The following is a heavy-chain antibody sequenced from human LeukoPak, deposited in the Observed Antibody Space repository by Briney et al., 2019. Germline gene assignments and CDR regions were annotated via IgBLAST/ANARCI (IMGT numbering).Heavy chain of an antibody. J-gene: IGHJ1*01. D-gene: IGHD3-10*01. CDR1: GFTFSSYV. Sequence: GGSLRLSCAASGFTFSSYVMHWVRQAPGKGLEWVAVISYDGSNKYYADSVKGRFTISRDNSKNTLYLQMNSLRAEDTAVYYCARDSARGYFQHWGQGTLVTVSS. CDR2: ISYDGSNK. V-gene: IGHV3-30-3*01. CDR3: ARDSARGYFQH.